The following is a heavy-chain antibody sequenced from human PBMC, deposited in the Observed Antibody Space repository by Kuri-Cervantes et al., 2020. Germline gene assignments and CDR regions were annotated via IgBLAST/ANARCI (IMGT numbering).Heavy chain of an antibody. D-gene: IGHD3-10*01. CDR2: IYPGDSDT. CDR1: GYSFTSYW. J-gene: IGHJ5*02. CDR3: ARQTAMVRGAFDP. Sequence: GESLKISCKGFGYSFTSYWIGWVRQMPGKGLEWMGIIYPGDSDTRYSPSFQGQVTISADKSISTAYLQWSSLKASDTAMYYCARQTAMVRGAFDPWGQGTLVTVSS. V-gene: IGHV5-51*01.